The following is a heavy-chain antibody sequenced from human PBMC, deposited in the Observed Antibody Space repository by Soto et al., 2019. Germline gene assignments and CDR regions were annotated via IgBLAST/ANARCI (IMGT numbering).Heavy chain of an antibody. Sequence: ASVKVSCKAYGYTFSDYYIHWVRLAPGQGLQWMGWINPKNGDTKYAQKFRGWVTMTRDTSIRTAYMEMRSLKSDDTAMYFCARAHRYGSNSGWHLYRWGQGTRVTVSS. V-gene: IGHV1-2*04. D-gene: IGHD6-19*01. CDR3: ARAHRYGSNSGWHLYR. J-gene: IGHJ4*02. CDR1: GYTFSDYY. CDR2: INPKNGDT.